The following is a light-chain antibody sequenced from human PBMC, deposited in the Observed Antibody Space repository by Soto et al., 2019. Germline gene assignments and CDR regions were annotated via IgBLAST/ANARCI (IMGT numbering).Light chain of an antibody. CDR1: SSDVGGYNY. CDR3: SSYTSSSTPV. J-gene: IGLJ2*01. V-gene: IGLV2-14*01. CDR2: EVS. Sequence: QSVLTQPASVSWSPGQSITISCTGTSSDVGGYNYVSWYQQHPGKAPKLMISEVSNRPSGVSNRFSGSKSGNTASLTISGLQAEDEADYYCSSYTSSSTPVFGGGTKLTVL.